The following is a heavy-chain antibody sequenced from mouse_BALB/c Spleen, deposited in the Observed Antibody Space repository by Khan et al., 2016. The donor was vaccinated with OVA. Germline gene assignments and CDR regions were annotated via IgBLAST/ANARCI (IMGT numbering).Heavy chain of an antibody. J-gene: IGHJ4*01. CDR2: IDPANGNT. Sequence: VQLQQPGAELVKPGASVKLSCTASGFNIKDTYMHWVKQRPEQGLEWIGRIDPANGNTKYDPKFQGKATITADTSSNTAYLQLSSLTSEDTAVYYCARCWRYAMDYWGQGTSVTVSS. V-gene: IGHV14-3*02. CDR3: ARCWRYAMDY. CDR1: GFNIKDTY.